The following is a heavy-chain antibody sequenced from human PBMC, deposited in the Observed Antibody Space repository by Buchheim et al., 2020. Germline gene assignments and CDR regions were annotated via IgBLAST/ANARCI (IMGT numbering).Heavy chain of an antibody. Sequence: QVQLVESGGGVVQPGRSLRLSCAASGFTFSSYAMHWVRQAPGKGLEWVAVISYDGSNKYYADSVKGRFTISRDNSKNTLYLQMNSLRAEDTAVYYCARDRRPGFGDYWGQGTL. V-gene: IGHV3-30-3*01. D-gene: IGHD3-10*01. CDR1: GFTFSSYA. CDR3: ARDRRPGFGDY. J-gene: IGHJ4*02. CDR2: ISYDGSNK.